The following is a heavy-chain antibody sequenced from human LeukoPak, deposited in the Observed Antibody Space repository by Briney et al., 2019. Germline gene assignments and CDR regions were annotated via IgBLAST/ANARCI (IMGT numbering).Heavy chain of an antibody. J-gene: IGHJ4*02. CDR1: GYTFTGYF. V-gene: IGHV1-2*02. CDR2: INPHSGGT. CDR3: ARELSGTYLDRSLDY. Sequence: GASVKVSCKASGYTFTGYFMHWVRQAPGQGLEWMGWINPHSGGTNYAQKFQGRVTMSTDTSISTAYMEVSRLRSDDTAVYHCARELSGTYLDRSLDYWGQGTLVTVSS. D-gene: IGHD1-26*01.